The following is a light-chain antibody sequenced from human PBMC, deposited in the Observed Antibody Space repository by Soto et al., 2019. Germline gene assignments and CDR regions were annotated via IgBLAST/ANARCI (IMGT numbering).Light chain of an antibody. CDR2: GAS. CDR1: RGVSANY. V-gene: IGKV3-20*01. J-gene: IGKJ1*01. CDR3: QQYGSSPRT. Sequence: LTQCPGTLSLSPGEGATLSCRASRGVSANYLAWYQQKPGQAPTLLIYGASIRAAGIPDRFSGSGSGTDFTLSIRRLEPDDFAVYYCQQYGSSPRTFGQGTKV.